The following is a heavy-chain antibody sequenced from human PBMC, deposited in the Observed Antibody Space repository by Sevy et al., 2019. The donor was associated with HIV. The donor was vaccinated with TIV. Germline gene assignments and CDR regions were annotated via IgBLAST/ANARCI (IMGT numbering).Heavy chain of an antibody. CDR2: IWYDGSDK. D-gene: IGHD3-22*01. V-gene: IGHV3-33*01. CDR1: GFTFSSYG. J-gene: IGHJ4*02. CDR3: ARVDYSDFHYFDC. Sequence: GGSLRLSCAASGFTFSSYGMHWVRQAPGKVLEWVAVIWYDGSDKYYADSVKGRFTISRDNSKNTLYLQMSSLRAEDTGVYYCARVDYSDFHYFDCWGQGTLVTVSS.